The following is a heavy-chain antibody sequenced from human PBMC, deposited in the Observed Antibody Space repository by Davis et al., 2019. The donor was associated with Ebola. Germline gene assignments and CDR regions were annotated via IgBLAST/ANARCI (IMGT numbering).Heavy chain of an antibody. CDR1: GYTFTGYY. CDR2: INPNSGGT. J-gene: IGHJ5*02. D-gene: IGHD4-17*01. V-gene: IGHV1-2*04. CDR3: ARGDYGDYPWFEP. Sequence: AASVKVSCKASGYTFTGYYMHWVRQAPGQGLEWMGWINPNSGGTNYAQKFQGWVTMTRDTSISTAYMELSRLRSDDTAVYYCARGDYGDYPWFEPWGQGTLVTVSS.